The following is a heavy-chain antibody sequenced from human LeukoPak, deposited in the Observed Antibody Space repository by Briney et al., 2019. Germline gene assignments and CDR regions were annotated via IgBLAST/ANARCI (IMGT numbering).Heavy chain of an antibody. V-gene: IGHV3-11*01. CDR3: ARDSVVVTAIENYYFDY. CDR2: ISGSGSTI. J-gene: IGHJ4*02. D-gene: IGHD2-21*02. Sequence: PGGSLRLSCAASGFTFSDYYMSWIRQAPGKGLEWVSYISGSGSTIYYADSVKGRFTISRDNAKNSLYLQMNSLRAEDTAVYYCARDSVVVTAIENYYFDYWGQGTLVTVSS. CDR1: GFTFSDYY.